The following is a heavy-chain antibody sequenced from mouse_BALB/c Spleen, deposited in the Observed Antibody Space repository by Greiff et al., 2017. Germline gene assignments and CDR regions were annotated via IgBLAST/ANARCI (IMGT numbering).Heavy chain of an antibody. J-gene: IGHJ3*01. CDR1: GFTFSSYG. D-gene: IGHD2-1*01. CDR2: ISSGGSYT. Sequence: EVQRVESGGDLVKPGGSLKLSCAASGFTFSSYGMSWVRQTPDKRLEWVATISSGGSYTYYPDSVKGRFTISRDNAKNTLYLQMSSLKSEDTAMYYCARLDGNYWFAYWGQGTLVTVSA. CDR3: ARLDGNYWFAY. V-gene: IGHV5-6*01.